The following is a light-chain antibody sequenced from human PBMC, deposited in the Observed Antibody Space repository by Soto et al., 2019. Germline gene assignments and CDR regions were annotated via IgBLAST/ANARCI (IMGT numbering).Light chain of an antibody. V-gene: IGLV2-8*01. CDR2: EAT. J-gene: IGLJ3*02. CDR3: GSFASSNTGV. CDR1: TSDVGANNY. Sequence: QSVLTQPPSASGSPGQSVTISCTGTTSDVGANNYVSWYQQHAGKAPKLVLSEATTRASGVPDRFSGSKSANTASLTVSGLQAEDEADYCCGSFASSNTGVFGGGTEFTVL.